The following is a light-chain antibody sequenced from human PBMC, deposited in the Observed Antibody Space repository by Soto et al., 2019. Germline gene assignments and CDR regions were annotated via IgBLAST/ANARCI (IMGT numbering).Light chain of an antibody. J-gene: IGKJ1*01. CDR2: AAS. Sequence: DIPLTQSPSFLSASVGDKVTITCRASQGMSSYLAWYQQKPGKAPKLLIYAASTLQSGVPSRFSGSGSGTEFTLTISSLQPEDFATYDCQQLNSDPRTFGQGTKGEIK. CDR3: QQLNSDPRT. CDR1: QGMSSY. V-gene: IGKV1-9*01.